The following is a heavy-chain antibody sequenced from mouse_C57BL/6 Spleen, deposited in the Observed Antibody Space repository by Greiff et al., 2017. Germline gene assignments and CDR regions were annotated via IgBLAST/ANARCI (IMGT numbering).Heavy chain of an antibody. CDR3: ARNYGSSYAMDY. J-gene: IGHJ4*01. V-gene: IGHV1-26*01. CDR2: INPNNGGT. D-gene: IGHD1-1*01. Sequence: EVQLQQSGPELVKPGASVKISCKASGYTFTDYYMNWVKQSHGKSLEWIGDINPNNGGTSYNQKCKGKATLTVDKSSSTAYMELRSLTSEDSAVYYCARNYGSSYAMDYWGQGTSVTVSS. CDR1: GYTFTDYY.